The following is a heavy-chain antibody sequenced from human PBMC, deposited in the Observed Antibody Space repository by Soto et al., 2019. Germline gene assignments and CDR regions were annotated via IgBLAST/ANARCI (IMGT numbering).Heavy chain of an antibody. CDR3: ASSPLYYDSSGYISDY. CDR2: ISGSGDDT. D-gene: IGHD3-22*01. CDR1: GFTFSSYA. V-gene: IGHV3-23*01. Sequence: LRLSCAASGFTFSSYAMSWVRQAPGKGLEWVSAISGSGDDTDYADSVKGRFTISRDNSKNTLYLRVSSLRVEDTAVYYCASSPLYYDSSGYISDYWGQGTLVTVSS. J-gene: IGHJ4*02.